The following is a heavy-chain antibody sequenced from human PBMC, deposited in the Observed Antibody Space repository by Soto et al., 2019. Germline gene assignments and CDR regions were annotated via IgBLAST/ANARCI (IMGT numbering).Heavy chain of an antibody. Sequence: GGSLRLSCAASGFTFSSYGMHWVRQAPGKGLEWVAVISYDGSNKYYADSVKGRFTISRDNSKNTLYLQMNSLRAEDTAVYYCATIWFGELLPFDYWGQGTLVIVSS. D-gene: IGHD3-10*01. V-gene: IGHV3-30*03. J-gene: IGHJ4*02. CDR1: GFTFSSYG. CDR3: ATIWFGELLPFDY. CDR2: ISYDGSNK.